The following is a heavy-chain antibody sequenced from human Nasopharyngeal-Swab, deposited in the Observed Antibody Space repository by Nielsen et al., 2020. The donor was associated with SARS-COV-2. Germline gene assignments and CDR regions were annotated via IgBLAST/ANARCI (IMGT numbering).Heavy chain of an antibody. Sequence: GASLKISCQGSGSSFNSYWISWVRQMPGKGLEWMVMIDPSDSQTNYNPSFQGPVTISVDKSIGIAYLQWSSLKASDTAMYYCARWVVDCSSTSCHYYFDYWGQGTLVTVSS. CDR2: IDPSDSQT. J-gene: IGHJ4*02. CDR1: GSSFNSYW. V-gene: IGHV5-10-1*01. CDR3: ARWVVDCSSTSCHYYFDY. D-gene: IGHD2-2*01.